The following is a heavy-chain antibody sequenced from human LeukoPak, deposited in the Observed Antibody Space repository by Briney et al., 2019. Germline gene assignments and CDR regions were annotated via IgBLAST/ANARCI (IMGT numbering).Heavy chain of an antibody. CDR1: GGSFSGYY. CDR2: INHSGST. CDR3: ANSRLERLLYWFDP. V-gene: IGHV4-34*01. J-gene: IGHJ5*02. Sequence: SETLSLTCAVYGGSFSGYYWSWIRQPPGKGLEWIGEINHSGSTNYNPSLKSRVTISVDTSKNQFSLQLNSVTPEDTAVYYCANSRLERLLYWFDPWGQGTLVTVSS. D-gene: IGHD1-1*01.